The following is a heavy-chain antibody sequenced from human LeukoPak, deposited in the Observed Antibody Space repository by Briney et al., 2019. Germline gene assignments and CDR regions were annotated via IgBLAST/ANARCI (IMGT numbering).Heavy chain of an antibody. V-gene: IGHV3-23*01. D-gene: IGHD4-17*01. CDR2: ISGTGAGT. CDR3: AKEVSRVTTFYFDY. Sequence: GGSLRLSCAASGFTFSSYAMNWVRQAPGKGLEWVSAISGTGAGTYYADSVKGRFTISRDNSKNTLYLQMNSLRAEDTAVYYCAKEVSRVTTFYFDYWGQGTLVTLSS. CDR1: GFTFSSYA. J-gene: IGHJ4*02.